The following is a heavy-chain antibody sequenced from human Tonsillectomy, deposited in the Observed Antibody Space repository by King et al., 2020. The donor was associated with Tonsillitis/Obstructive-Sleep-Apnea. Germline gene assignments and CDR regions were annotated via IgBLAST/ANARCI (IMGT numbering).Heavy chain of an antibody. CDR1: GYTFTSYY. V-gene: IGHV1-46*01. CDR2: INPSGVST. D-gene: IGHD2-2*01. Sequence: VQLVESGAEVKKPGASVKVSCTASGYTFTSYYMHWVRQAPGQGLEWMGIINPSGVSTSYAQKFQGRVTMTRDTSTSTVYMELSSLKSEDTAVYFCAGDRSLRYQLLSEDAFXXWGQGTMVTVSS. J-gene: IGHJ3*02. CDR3: AGDRSLRYQLLSEDAFXX.